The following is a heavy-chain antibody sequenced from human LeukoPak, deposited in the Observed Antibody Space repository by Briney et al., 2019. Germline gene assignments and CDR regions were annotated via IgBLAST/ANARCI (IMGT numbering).Heavy chain of an antibody. CDR3: ARDHDSGSYSFDY. CDR2: ISRSSSTI. V-gene: IGHV3-48*04. Sequence: GGSLRLSCAASGFTFSTTSMNWVRQAPGKGLEWVSYISRSSSTIYYADSVKGRFTISRDNAKNSVYLQMNSLRAEDTAVYYCARDHDSGSYSFDYWGQGTLVTVSS. D-gene: IGHD3-22*01. J-gene: IGHJ4*02. CDR1: GFTFSTTS.